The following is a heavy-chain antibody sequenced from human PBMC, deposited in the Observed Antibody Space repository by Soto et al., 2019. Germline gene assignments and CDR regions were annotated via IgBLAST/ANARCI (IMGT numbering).Heavy chain of an antibody. D-gene: IGHD2-15*01. J-gene: IGHJ4*01. CDR2: INQDGSDK. CDR1: GLTLSSNW. CDR3: ARHLKYCSGGSCHPTYFDY. V-gene: IGHV3-7*01. Sequence: PGGSLRLSCVVSGLTLSSNWMSWVRQAPGKGLEWVANINQDGSDKYYVDSVNGRFTISRDYAKNSLYLQMNSLRAEDTAVYYCARHLKYCSGGSCHPTYFDYWGQGTLVTVSS.